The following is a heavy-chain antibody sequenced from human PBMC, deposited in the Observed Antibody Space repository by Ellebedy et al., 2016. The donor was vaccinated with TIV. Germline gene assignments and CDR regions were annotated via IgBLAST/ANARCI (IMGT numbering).Heavy chain of an antibody. CDR1: GFTFGSYG. D-gene: IGHD5-12*01. CDR3: ARDRRMSGYDLDY. Sequence: GESLKISXAASGFTFGSYGMHWVRQAPGKGLEWVAVLWYDGTSKHYADSAKGRFTISRDNSKNTLYLQMNSLRVEDTAVYYCARDRRMSGYDLDYWGQGTLVTVSS. CDR2: LWYDGTSK. J-gene: IGHJ4*02. V-gene: IGHV3-33*01.